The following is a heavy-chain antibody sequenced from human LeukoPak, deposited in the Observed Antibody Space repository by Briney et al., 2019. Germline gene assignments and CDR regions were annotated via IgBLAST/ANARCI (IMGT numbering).Heavy chain of an antibody. D-gene: IGHD4-17*01. J-gene: IGHJ6*02. Sequence: GASVKVSCKASGYTFTSYAMHWVRQAPGQRLEWMGGIIPIFGTANYAQKFQGRVTITADESTSTAYMELSSLRSEDTAVYYCARRTTVTTVYYYYGMDVWGQGTTVTVSS. CDR3: ARRTTVTTVYYYYGMDV. CDR2: IIPIFGTA. V-gene: IGHV1-69*13. CDR1: GYTFTSYA.